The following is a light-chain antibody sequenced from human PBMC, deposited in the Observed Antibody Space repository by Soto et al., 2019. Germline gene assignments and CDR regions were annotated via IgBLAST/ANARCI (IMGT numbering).Light chain of an antibody. CDR3: QQYNSYSPGWT. V-gene: IGKV1-5*01. J-gene: IGKJ1*01. CDR1: QSVSIW. Sequence: DINLTQSPSTLSASEGDRVTITCRASQSVSIWLAWYRQKPGKAPEVLVWDASSLQRGVPSRFSGSGSGTEFTLTISSLQPDDFATYYCQQYNSYSPGWTFGQGTKVDI. CDR2: DAS.